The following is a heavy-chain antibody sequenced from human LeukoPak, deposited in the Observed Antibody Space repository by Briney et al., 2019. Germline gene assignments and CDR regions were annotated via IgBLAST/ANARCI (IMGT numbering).Heavy chain of an antibody. CDR1: GFTFSSYA. V-gene: IGHV3-23*01. Sequence: GGSLRLSCAASGFTFSSYAMSWVRQAPGKGLEWVSAISGSGGSTYYADSVKGRFTISRDNSKNTLYLQMNSLRAEDTAVYYCAKVGFTMVRGDKNRPIDYWGQGTPVTVSS. J-gene: IGHJ4*02. CDR2: ISGSGGST. CDR3: AKVGFTMVRGDKNRPIDY. D-gene: IGHD3-10*01.